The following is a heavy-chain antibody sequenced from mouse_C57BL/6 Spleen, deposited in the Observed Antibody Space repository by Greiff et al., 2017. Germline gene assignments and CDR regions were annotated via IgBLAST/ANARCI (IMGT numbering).Heavy chain of an antibody. J-gene: IGHJ4*01. CDR1: GYSFTDYN. V-gene: IGHV1-39*01. D-gene: IGHD2-1*01. CDR2: INPNYGTT. CDR3: ARSPRYGNYGGGAMDY. Sequence: VQLQQSGPELVKPGASVKISCKASGYSFTDYNMNWVKQSNGKSLEWIGVINPNYGTTSYNQKFKGKATLTVDQSSSTAYMQLNSLTSEDSAVHCCARSPRYGNYGGGAMDYWGQGTSVTVSS.